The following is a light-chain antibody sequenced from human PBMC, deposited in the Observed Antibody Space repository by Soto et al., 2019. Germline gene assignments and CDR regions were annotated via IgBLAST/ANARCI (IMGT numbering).Light chain of an antibody. V-gene: IGKV3-15*01. CDR1: QRVASN. Sequence: EIVMTQSPVTLSVSPGERATLSCRASQRVASNLAWYQQKPCQAPRLLIYLASIRATGIPARFSGSGSGTEFTLTISSLQSEDFATYYCQHYNNWPPWTFGQGTKVEIK. CDR3: QHYNNWPPWT. CDR2: LAS. J-gene: IGKJ1*01.